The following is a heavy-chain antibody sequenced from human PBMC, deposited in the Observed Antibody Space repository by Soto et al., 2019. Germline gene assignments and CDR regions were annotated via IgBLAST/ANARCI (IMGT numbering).Heavy chain of an antibody. CDR1: GYTFTGYY. J-gene: IGHJ4*02. V-gene: IGHV1-2*02. Sequence: ASVKVSCKASGYTFTGYYMHWVRQAPGQGLEWMGWINPNSGGTNYAQKFQGRVTMTRDTSISTAYMELSRLRSDDTAVYYCARVNVVVVAATREYYFDYWGQGTLVTVCS. CDR3: ARVNVVVVAATREYYFDY. CDR2: INPNSGGT. D-gene: IGHD2-15*01.